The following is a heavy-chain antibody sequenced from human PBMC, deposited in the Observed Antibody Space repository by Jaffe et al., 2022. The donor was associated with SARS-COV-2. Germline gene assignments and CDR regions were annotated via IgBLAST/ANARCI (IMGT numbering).Heavy chain of an antibody. V-gene: IGHV4-39*01. Sequence: QLQLQESGPGLVKPSETLSLTCTVSGGSITTKSYYWGWVRQPPGKGLEWIGSLYYSVGTYYNPSLKSRVTISLDTSKNQFSLKLSSVTAADTAVYYCATPNCGGDCHYFDYWGQGTLVTVSS. J-gene: IGHJ4*02. CDR2: LYYSVGT. CDR3: ATPNCGGDCHYFDY. CDR1: GGSITTKSYY. D-gene: IGHD2-21*02.